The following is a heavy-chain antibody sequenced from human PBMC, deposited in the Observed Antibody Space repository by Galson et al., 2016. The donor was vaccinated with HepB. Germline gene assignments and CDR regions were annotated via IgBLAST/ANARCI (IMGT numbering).Heavy chain of an antibody. CDR1: GFTFSDFA. CDR2: VSANGAGT. CDR3: VRGNPVADY. Sequence: SLRLSCAASGFTFSDFAMYWVRQAPGLGLEHDSSVSANGAGTFHADSVKGRFTISRDNAMNTLFLQMNTQKAEDTAVYYCVRGNPVADYWGQGTLVTVSS. D-gene: IGHD1-14*01. J-gene: IGHJ4*02. V-gene: IGHV3-64D*08.